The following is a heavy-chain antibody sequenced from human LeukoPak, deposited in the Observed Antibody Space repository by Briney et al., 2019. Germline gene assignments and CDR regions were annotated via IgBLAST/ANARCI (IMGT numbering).Heavy chain of an antibody. Sequence: ASVKVSCKASVGTFSSYAISWVRQAPGQGLEWMGRIIPIFGTANYAQKFQGRVTITAYKSTRTAYMELSSLRSEDTAVYYCASLRGDPYSNYGVVWGKGTTVTVSS. D-gene: IGHD4-11*01. CDR2: IIPIFGTA. V-gene: IGHV1-69*06. CDR1: VGTFSSYA. CDR3: ASLRGDPYSNYGVV. J-gene: IGHJ6*03.